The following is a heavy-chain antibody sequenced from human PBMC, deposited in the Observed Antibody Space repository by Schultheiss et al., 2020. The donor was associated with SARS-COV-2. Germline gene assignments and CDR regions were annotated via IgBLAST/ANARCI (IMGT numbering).Heavy chain of an antibody. CDR2: IYYSGST. J-gene: IGHJ4*02. CDR3: ARVSAATVNPRFDY. Sequence: SQTLSLTCTVSGGSISSYYWSWIRQPPGKGLEWIGYIYYSGSTNYNPSLKSRVTMSVDTSKNQFSLSLSSVTAADTAVYYCARVSAATVNPRFDYWGRGTLVTVSS. D-gene: IGHD6-25*01. CDR1: GGSISSYY. V-gene: IGHV4-59*12.